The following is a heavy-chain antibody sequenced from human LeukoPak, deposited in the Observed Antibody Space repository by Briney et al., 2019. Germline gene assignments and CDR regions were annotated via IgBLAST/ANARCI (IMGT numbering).Heavy chain of an antibody. CDR1: GFTFDDYA. CDR2: ISGSGGST. Sequence: GGSLRLSCAASGFTFDDYAMHWVRQAPGKGLEWVSAISGSGGSTYYADSVKGRFTISRDNSKNTLYLQMNSLRAEDTAVYYCAKDVFYYYDSSGPGEDAFDIWGQGTMVTVSS. V-gene: IGHV3-23*01. J-gene: IGHJ3*02. D-gene: IGHD3-22*01. CDR3: AKDVFYYYDSSGPGEDAFDI.